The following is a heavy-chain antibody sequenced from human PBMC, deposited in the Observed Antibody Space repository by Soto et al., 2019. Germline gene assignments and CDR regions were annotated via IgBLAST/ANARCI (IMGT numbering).Heavy chain of an antibody. D-gene: IGHD3-3*01. V-gene: IGHV3-23*05. CDR2: IDNSGDGS. Sequence: EVQLLESGGGLVQPGGSLRLSCVASGFIFRNHVINWVRQAPGKGLEWVAAIDNSGDGSFYADSVKGRFIISRDNSKDTVFVHMNNLRPEDTAFYYCAKIPSRGMIFGAGSWGQGTLVTVSS. J-gene: IGHJ5*02. CDR3: AKIPSRGMIFGAGS. CDR1: GFIFRNHV.